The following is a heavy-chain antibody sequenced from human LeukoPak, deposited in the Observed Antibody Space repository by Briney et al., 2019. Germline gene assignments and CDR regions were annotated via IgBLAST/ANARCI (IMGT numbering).Heavy chain of an antibody. J-gene: IGHJ6*02. Sequence: PGGSLRLSCVASGFRFSSYWMSWVRQAPGKGLEWVANIKEDGSEKYYVDSLKGRFTISRDNAKNSLFLQMNSLRVDDTAVYYCARGIVATTVYYYYGMDVWGQGTTVTVSS. CDR1: GFRFSSYW. CDR3: ARGIVATTVYYYYGMDV. D-gene: IGHD5-12*01. CDR2: IKEDGSEK. V-gene: IGHV3-7*01.